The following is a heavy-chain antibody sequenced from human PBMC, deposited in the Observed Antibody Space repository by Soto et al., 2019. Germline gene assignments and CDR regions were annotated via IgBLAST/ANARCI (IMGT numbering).Heavy chain of an antibody. CDR2: ISFDGNNK. CDR1: EFTFSSYA. D-gene: IGHD1-20*01. J-gene: IGHJ6*01. Sequence: QVQLVESGGGVVQPGRSLRLSCAASEFTFSSYAIHWVRQAPGKGLEWVALISFDGNNKYYADSVKGRLTISRDNSKNTLYLQMNGMRPEDTAVYYCARDYNWNHYSNPGMDLW. CDR3: ARDYNWNHYSNPGMDL. V-gene: IGHV3-30-3*01.